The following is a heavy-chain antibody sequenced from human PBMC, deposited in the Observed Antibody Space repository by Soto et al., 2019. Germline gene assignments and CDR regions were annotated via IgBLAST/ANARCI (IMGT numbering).Heavy chain of an antibody. CDR3: ASGLKAAGIRPDYYYGMDV. Sequence: SETLSLTCTVSGGSISSSSYYWGWIRQPPGKGLEWIGSIYYSGSTYYNPSLKSRVTISVDTSKNQFSLKLSSVTAADTAVYYCASGLKAAGIRPDYYYGMDVWGQGTTVTVSS. CDR2: IYYSGST. CDR1: GGSISSSSYY. D-gene: IGHD6-13*01. V-gene: IGHV4-39*07. J-gene: IGHJ6*02.